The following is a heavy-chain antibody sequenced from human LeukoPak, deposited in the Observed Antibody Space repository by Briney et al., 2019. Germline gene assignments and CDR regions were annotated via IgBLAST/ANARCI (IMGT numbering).Heavy chain of an antibody. Sequence: GGSLRLSCAASGFTFSNYGMHWVRQAPGKGLEWVALIGFDGSHKYYADSVKGRFTISRDNSKSTVYLQMNSLRAEDTAVYYCSKDLTSDFGGDFDPWGQGTLVTVSS. CDR3: SKDLTSDFGGDFDP. CDR2: IGFDGSHK. V-gene: IGHV3-30*02. D-gene: IGHD3-10*01. CDR1: GFTFSNYG. J-gene: IGHJ5*02.